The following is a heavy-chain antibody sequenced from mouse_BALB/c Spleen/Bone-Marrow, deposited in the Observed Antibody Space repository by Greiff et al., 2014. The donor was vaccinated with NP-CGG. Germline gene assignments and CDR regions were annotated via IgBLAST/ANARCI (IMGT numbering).Heavy chain of an antibody. CDR2: VTPYNGGT. V-gene: IGHV1-19*01. CDR3: ARTGY. Sequence: VHVQQPGPELVKPGASVKMSCKASGYTFTDYYMDWVKQSHGESFEWIGRVTPYNGGTTYNQKFKGKATLTVDKSSSTAYMALNSLTSEDSAVYYCARTGYWGQGTTLTVSS. J-gene: IGHJ2*01. CDR1: GYTFTDYY.